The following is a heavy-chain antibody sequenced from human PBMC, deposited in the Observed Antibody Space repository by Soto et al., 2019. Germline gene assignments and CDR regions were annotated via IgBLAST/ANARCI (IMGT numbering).Heavy chain of an antibody. J-gene: IGHJ4*02. CDR3: ASDQSGSDFWNIDY. D-gene: IGHD3-3*01. CDR1: GFTFGSYA. CDR2: ILYDGTRE. Sequence: QVQLVESGGGVAQPGGSLRLSCAASGFTFGSYAMHWVRQAPGKGLEWVVVILYDGTREYYADSVKGRGTISRYKSGNSLVLAMNRLSADDTAVYYCASDQSGSDFWNIDYWGQGTIVTVPS. V-gene: IGHV3-33*05.